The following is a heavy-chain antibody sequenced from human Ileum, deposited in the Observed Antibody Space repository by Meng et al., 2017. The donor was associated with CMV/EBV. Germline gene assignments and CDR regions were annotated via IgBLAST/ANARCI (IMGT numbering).Heavy chain of an antibody. J-gene: IGHJ4*01. CDR1: GLSINGYW. CDR2: ISSDAGST. Sequence: GGSLRLSCAGSGLSINGYWIHWVRQPPGKGLVWVSRISSDAGSTGYADSVQGRFTISRDNSKNTLFLQMHSLRAEDTAVYYCAREVTINYGASHFDDWGQGTQVTVSS. D-gene: IGHD4-11*01. CDR3: AREVTINYGASHFDD. V-gene: IGHV3-74*01.